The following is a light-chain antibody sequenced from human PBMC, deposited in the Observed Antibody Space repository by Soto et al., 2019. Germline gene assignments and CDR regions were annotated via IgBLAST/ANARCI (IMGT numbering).Light chain of an antibody. CDR3: QQYNYWPPWT. CDR2: GAS. CDR1: QSVSSY. J-gene: IGKJ1*01. Sequence: EIVMTQSPATLSVSPGERATLSCRASQSVSSYLAWYQQKPGQAPRLLIYGASTRTTGTPARFSGGGSGTEFTLTISSLQSEDFAVNYCQQYNYWPPWTFGQGTKVEIK. V-gene: IGKV3-15*01.